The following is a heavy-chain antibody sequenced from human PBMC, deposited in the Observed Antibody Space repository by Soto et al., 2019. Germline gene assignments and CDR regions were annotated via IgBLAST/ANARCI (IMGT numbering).Heavy chain of an antibody. CDR3: AKAMVVVPAAIYFPPGYYGMDV. CDR2: ISYDGSNK. Sequence: LRLSCAASGFTFSSYGMHWVRQAPGKGLEWVAVISYDGSNKYYADSVKGRFTISRDNSKNTLYLQMNSLRAEDTAVYYCAKAMVVVPAAIYFPPGYYGMDVWGQGTTVTVSS. J-gene: IGHJ6*02. CDR1: GFTFSSYG. D-gene: IGHD2-2*02. V-gene: IGHV3-30*18.